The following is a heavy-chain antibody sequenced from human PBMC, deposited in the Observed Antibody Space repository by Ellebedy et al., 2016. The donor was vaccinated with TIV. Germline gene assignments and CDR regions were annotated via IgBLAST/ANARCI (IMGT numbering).Heavy chain of an antibody. CDR3: AKGSAATRPYYFDY. J-gene: IGHJ4*02. V-gene: IGHV3-23*01. Sequence: GESLKISCAASGFTFSSYVMSWVRQAPGQGLEWVSAISDNTISTYYADSVKGRFTISRDNSKNTLYLQMDSLRAEDAAVYYCAKGSAATRPYYFDYWGQGTLVTVSS. D-gene: IGHD6-25*01. CDR1: GFTFSSYV. CDR2: ISDNTIST.